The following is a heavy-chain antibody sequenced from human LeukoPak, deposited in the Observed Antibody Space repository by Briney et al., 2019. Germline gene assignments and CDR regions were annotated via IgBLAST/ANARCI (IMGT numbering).Heavy chain of an antibody. CDR1: AASISSYS. D-gene: IGHD1-26*01. V-gene: IGHV4-59*08. CDR3: ARHSPSKVGFDY. CDR2: IYIIGSS. J-gene: IGHJ4*02. Sequence: SETLSLTCTVSAASISSYSWSWIRQPPGKCLEWIGYIYIIGSSNYNPSLKSRVTISADTSKNRFSLKLNSGSAADTAVYYCARHSPSKVGFDYWGQGTLVAVSS.